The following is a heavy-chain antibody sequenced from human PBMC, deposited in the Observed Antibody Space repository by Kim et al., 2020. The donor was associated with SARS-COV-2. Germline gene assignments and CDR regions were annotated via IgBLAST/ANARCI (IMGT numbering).Heavy chain of an antibody. CDR3: VTGNDFYYDS. CDR2: ISGDGATI. Sequence: GGSLRLSCSASGFIFRNQGMHWVRQAPGKGLELVSAISGDGATIDYADSAKDRFTISRDNSKGAIFLQMSGLRVADTALYYCVTGNDFYYDSWGQGTLVT. CDR1: GFIFRNQG. J-gene: IGHJ5*01. D-gene: IGHD2-21*02. V-gene: IGHV3-64D*09.